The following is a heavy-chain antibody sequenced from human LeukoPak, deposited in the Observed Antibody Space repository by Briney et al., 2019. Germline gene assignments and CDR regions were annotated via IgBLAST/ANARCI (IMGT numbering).Heavy chain of an antibody. CDR3: ARDSLGRDYGDGDYYYYYYMDV. CDR1: GFTVSSTY. V-gene: IGHV3-7*01. J-gene: IGHJ6*03. D-gene: IGHD4-17*01. Sequence: PGGSLRLSCAASGFTVSSTYMSWVRQAPGKGLGWVANIKQDGSEKYYVDSVKGRFTISRDNAKNSLYLQMNSLRAEDTAVYYCARDSLGRDYGDGDYYYYYYMDVWGKGTTVTVSS. CDR2: IKQDGSEK.